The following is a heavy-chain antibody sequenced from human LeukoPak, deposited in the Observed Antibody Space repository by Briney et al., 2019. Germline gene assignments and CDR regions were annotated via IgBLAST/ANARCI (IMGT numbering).Heavy chain of an antibody. CDR2: IYYSGST. J-gene: IGHJ4*02. CDR3: ARETCSGGSCYNFDY. V-gene: IGHV4-59*01. CDR1: GGSIGSYY. Sequence: SETLSLTCTVSGGSIGSYYWSWIRQPPGKGLEWIGYIYYSGSTNYNPSLKSRVTISVDTSKNQFSLKLSSVTAADTAVYYCARETCSGGSCYNFDYWGQGTLVTVSS. D-gene: IGHD2-15*01.